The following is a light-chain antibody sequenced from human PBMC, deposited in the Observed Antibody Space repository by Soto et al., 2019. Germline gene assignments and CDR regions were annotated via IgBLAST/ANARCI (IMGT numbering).Light chain of an antibody. CDR2: DAS. V-gene: IGKV1-33*01. J-gene: IGKJ5*01. Sequence: DIQTTQSPSSLSASVGDRVTITCRASQIISSYLNWYQQKSGKAPKVLIYDASSLETGVPSRFSGSGSGTDFTFTISSLQPEDIATYYCQQYDNLPITFGHGTRLEIK. CDR3: QQYDNLPIT. CDR1: QIISSY.